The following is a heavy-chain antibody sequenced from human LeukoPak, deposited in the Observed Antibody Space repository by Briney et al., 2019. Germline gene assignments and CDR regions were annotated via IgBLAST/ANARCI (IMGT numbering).Heavy chain of an antibody. J-gene: IGHJ5*02. V-gene: IGHV4-34*01. D-gene: IGHD5-18*01. CDR1: GGSFSGYY. CDR2: INHSGST. CDR3: ARAVGYSYGYGNWFDP. Sequence: PETLSLTCAVYGGSFSGYYWSWIRQPPGKGLEWIGEINHSGSTNYNPSLKSRVTISVDTSKNQFSLKLSSVTAADTAVYYCARAVGYSYGYGNWFDPWGQGTLVTVSS.